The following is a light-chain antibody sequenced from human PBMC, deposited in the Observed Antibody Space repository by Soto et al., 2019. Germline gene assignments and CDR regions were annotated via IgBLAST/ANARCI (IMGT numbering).Light chain of an antibody. CDR1: SSDVGGYNY. CDR2: EVS. J-gene: IGLJ3*02. CDR3: SSYTSSWV. V-gene: IGLV2-14*01. Sequence: SVLTQPASVSGSPGQSITISCTGTSSDVGGYNYVSWYQQHPGKAPKLMIYEVSNRPSGVSNRFSGSKSGNTASLTISGLQAEDEADYYCSSYTSSWVFGGGTKLTVL.